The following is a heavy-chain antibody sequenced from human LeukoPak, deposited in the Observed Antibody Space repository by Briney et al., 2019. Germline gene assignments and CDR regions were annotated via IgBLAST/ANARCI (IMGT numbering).Heavy chain of an antibody. CDR2: IYYSGST. D-gene: IGHD6-13*01. J-gene: IGHJ4*02. V-gene: IGHV4-39*01. Sequence: QTSETLSLTCTVSGGSISSSSYYWGWIRQPPGKGLEWIGSIYYSGSTYYNPSLKSRVTISVDTSKNQFSLKLSSVTAADTAVYYCARQPIAAAEAFDYWGQGTLVTVSS. CDR3: ARQPIAAAEAFDY. CDR1: GGSISSSSYY.